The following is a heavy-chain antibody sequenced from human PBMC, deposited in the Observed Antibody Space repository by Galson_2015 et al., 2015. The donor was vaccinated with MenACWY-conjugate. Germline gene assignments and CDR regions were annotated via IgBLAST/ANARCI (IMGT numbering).Heavy chain of an antibody. J-gene: IGHJ3*01. CDR3: ARDSGFKFDPFDV. CDR2: IKQDGSEK. D-gene: IGHD3-10*01. Sequence: SLRLSCAASGFTFSSYWMSWVRQAPGKGLEWVANIKQDGSEKYYVDSVKGRFTISRDNAKNSLYLQMNSLRAEDTAVYYCARDSGFKFDPFDVWGQGTMVTVSS. CDR1: GFTFSSYW. V-gene: IGHV3-7*03.